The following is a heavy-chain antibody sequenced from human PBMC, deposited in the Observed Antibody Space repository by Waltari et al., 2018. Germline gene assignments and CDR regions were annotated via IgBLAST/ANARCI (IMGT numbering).Heavy chain of an antibody. CDR3: AKSAGEGYCSGGSCSHYYYYGMDV. D-gene: IGHD2-15*01. CDR2: ISGSGGST. CDR1: GFTFSSYA. J-gene: IGHJ6*02. Sequence: EVQLLESGGGLVQPGGSLRLSCAASGFTFSSYAMSWVRQAPGKGLEWVSAISGSGGSTSYADSVKGRFTISRDNSKNTLYLQMNSLRAEDTAVYYCAKSAGEGYCSGGSCSHYYYYGMDVWGQGTTVTVSS. V-gene: IGHV3-23*01.